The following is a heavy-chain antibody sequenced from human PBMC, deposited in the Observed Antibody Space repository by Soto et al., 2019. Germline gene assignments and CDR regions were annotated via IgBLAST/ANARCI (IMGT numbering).Heavy chain of an antibody. CDR2: INHSGST. CDR3: ARGPRGGGSYCLDY. J-gene: IGHJ4*02. Sequence: QVQLQQWGAGLLKPSETLSLTCAVYGGSFSGYYWSWIRQPPGKGLEWIGEINHSGSTNYNPSLKSRVTISVDTSKNQFSRKLSSVTASDTAVYYCARGPRGGGSYCLDYWGQGTLVTVSS. D-gene: IGHD1-26*01. V-gene: IGHV4-34*01. CDR1: GGSFSGYY.